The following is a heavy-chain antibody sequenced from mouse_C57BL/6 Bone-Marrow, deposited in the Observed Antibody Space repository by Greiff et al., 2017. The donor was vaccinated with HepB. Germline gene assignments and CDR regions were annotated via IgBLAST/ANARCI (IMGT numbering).Heavy chain of an antibody. J-gene: IGHJ4*01. CDR1: GFTFSSYA. CDR2: ISDGGSYT. Sequence: EVKLVESGGGLVKPGGSLKLSCAASGFTFSSYAMSWVRQTPEKRLEWVATISDGGSYTYYPDNVKGRFTISRDNAKNNLYLQMSHLKSEDTAMYYCARERIYYYYAMDYWGQGTSVTVSS. D-gene: IGHD2-3*01. V-gene: IGHV5-4*01. CDR3: ARERIYYYYAMDY.